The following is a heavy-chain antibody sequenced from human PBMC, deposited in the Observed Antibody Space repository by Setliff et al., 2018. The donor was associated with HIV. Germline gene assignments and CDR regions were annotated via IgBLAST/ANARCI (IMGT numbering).Heavy chain of an antibody. J-gene: IGHJ6*02. CDR1: GGSFSGYY. V-gene: IGHV4-34*01. Sequence: SETLSLTCAVYGGSFSGYYWSWIRQPPGKGLEWIGEINHSGSTNYNPSLKSRVTISVDTSKNQFSLNLTSVTAADTAVYYCARGHCSGTNCYGVDYYGMDVWGQGTTVTVSS. CDR3: ARGHCSGTNCYGVDYYGMDV. CDR2: INHSGST. D-gene: IGHD2-2*01.